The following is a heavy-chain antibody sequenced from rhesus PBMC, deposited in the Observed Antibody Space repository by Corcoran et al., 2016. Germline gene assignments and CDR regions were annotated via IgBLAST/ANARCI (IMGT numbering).Heavy chain of an antibody. V-gene: IGHV3-8*01. D-gene: IGHD3-9*01. CDR2: IRTGGGST. CDR3: ATGTRNAFDF. CDR1: GFTFGSYG. J-gene: IGHJ3*01. Sequence: EVQLVESGGGLVQPGGSLRLSCAASGFTFGSYGMHWARPAPGKGMEWVPAIRTGGGSTWYTDSVKGRFTISRENAKNTLYLQMDSLRAEDTAVYYCATGTRNAFDFWGQGLRVTVSS.